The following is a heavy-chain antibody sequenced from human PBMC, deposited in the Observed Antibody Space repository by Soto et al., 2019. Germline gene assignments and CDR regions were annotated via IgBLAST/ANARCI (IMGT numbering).Heavy chain of an antibody. J-gene: IGHJ5*02. V-gene: IGHV3-66*01. CDR2: IYSGGST. Sequence: EVQLVESGGGLVQPGGSLRLSCAASGFTVSSNYMSWVRQAPGKGLEWVSVIYSGGSTYYADSVKGRFTISRDNSKNTLYLQMHSLRAEDTAVYYCAGEYQLPSRGNWFDPWGQGTLVTVSS. CDR3: AGEYQLPSRGNWFDP. CDR1: GFTVSSNY. D-gene: IGHD2-2*01.